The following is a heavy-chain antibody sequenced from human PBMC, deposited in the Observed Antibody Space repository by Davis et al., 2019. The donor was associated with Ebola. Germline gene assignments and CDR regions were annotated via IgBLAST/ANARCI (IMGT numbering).Heavy chain of an antibody. Sequence: MPSETLSLTCTVSGGSISSSSYYWGWIRQPPGKGLEWIGSIYYSGSTYYNPPLKSRVTISVDTSKNQFSLKLSSVTAADTAVYYCARGVGLLWPFDYWGQGTLVTVSS. V-gene: IGHV4-39*01. CDR2: IYYSGST. D-gene: IGHD3-10*01. CDR3: ARGVGLLWPFDY. J-gene: IGHJ4*02. CDR1: GGSISSSSYY.